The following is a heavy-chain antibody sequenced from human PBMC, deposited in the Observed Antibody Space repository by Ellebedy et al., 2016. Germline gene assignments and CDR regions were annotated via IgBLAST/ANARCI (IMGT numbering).Heavy chain of an antibody. D-gene: IGHD6-13*01. CDR2: LYYSGST. J-gene: IGHJ4*02. CDR3: AGDEYSSTWYNY. CDR1: GGSVGSINYY. V-gene: IGHV4-39*07. Sequence: SETLSLTCTVSGGSVGSINYYWGWIRQPPAGGLEWIGSLYYSGSTYYNPSLKSRVTISADMSNNQFSLKLSSMTAAETAVYFCAGDEYSSTWYNYWGQGSLVRVSS.